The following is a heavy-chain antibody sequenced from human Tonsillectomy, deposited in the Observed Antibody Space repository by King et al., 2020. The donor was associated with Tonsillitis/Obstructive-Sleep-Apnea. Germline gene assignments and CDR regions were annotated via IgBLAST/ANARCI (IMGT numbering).Heavy chain of an antibody. J-gene: IGHJ4*02. CDR1: GFIFDDYA. Sequence: VQLVESGGGLVQPGRSLRLSCAASGFIFDDYAMHWVRQAPGKGLEWVSGISWNSGSIGYADSVKGRFTISRDNAKNSLYLQMNSLRADDTALYYCANDMPPRGGSVYYFDYWGQGTLVTVSS. CDR3: ANDMPPRGGSVYYFDY. D-gene: IGHD1-26*01. CDR2: ISWNSGSI. V-gene: IGHV3-9*01.